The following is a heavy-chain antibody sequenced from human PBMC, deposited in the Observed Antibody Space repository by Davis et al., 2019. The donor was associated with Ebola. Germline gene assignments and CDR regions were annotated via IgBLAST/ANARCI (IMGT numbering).Heavy chain of an antibody. CDR1: GGTFSRYA. CDR2: ISAYNGNT. J-gene: IGHJ4*02. V-gene: IGHV1-18*01. D-gene: IGHD1-1*01. CDR3: ARAQFPTTSDH. Sequence: ASVKVSCKASGGTFSRYAISWVRQAPGQGLEWMGWISAYNGNTNYAQKLQGRVIMTSDTATTTAYMEVGSLRSDDTAVYYCARAQFPTTSDHWGQGTLVTVSS.